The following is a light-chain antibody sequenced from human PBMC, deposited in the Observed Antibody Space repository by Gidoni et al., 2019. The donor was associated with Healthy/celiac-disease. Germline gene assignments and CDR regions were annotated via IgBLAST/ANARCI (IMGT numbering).Light chain of an antibody. CDR3: QQYDNPIFT. CDR1: QDISNY. Sequence: DIQMTQSPSSLSASVGDRVTITCQASQDISNYLNWYQQKPGKAPKLLIYDASNLETGVPSRFSGSGSGTDFTFTISSLQPEGIATYYCQQYDNPIFTFGPGTKVDIK. J-gene: IGKJ3*01. CDR2: DAS. V-gene: IGKV1-33*01.